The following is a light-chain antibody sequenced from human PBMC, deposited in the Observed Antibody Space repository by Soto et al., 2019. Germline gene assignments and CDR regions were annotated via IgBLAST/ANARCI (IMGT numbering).Light chain of an antibody. CDR3: CSYAGSSTHYV. Sequence: QFVLTQPASVSGSPGQSITISCTGTSSDVGSYNLVSRYQQHPGKAPKLMIYEGSKRPSGVSNRFSGSKSGNTASLTISGLQAEDEADYYCCSYAGSSTHYVFGTGTKVTVL. V-gene: IGLV2-23*01. J-gene: IGLJ1*01. CDR2: EGS. CDR1: SSDVGSYNL.